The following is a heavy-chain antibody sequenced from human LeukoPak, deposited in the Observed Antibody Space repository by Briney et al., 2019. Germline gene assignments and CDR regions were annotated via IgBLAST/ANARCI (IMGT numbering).Heavy chain of an antibody. CDR2: INPSGGST. V-gene: IGHV1-46*01. Sequence: ASVKVSCNASGYTFTSYYMHWVRQAPGQGLEWMGIINPSGGSTSYAQKFQGRVTMTRDTSTSTVYMELSSLRSEDTAVYYCARDLSYYYDSSGYYFEYYYYYMDVWGKGTTVTISS. D-gene: IGHD3-22*01. CDR3: ARDLSYYYDSSGYYFEYYYYYMDV. J-gene: IGHJ6*03. CDR1: GYTFTSYY.